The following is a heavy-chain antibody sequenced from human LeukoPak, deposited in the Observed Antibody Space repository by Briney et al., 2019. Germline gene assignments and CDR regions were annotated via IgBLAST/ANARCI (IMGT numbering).Heavy chain of an antibody. D-gene: IGHD1-26*01. CDR3: ARDRWELQGLVSLYFDY. CDR1: GFTFSSYW. J-gene: IGHJ4*02. CDR2: IKQDGSEK. Sequence: QPGGSLRLSCAASGFTFSSYWMSWVRQAPGKGLEWVANIKQDGSEKYYVDSVKGRFTISRDNAKNSLYLQMNSLRAEDTAVYYCARDRWELQGLVSLYFDYWGQGTLVTVSS. V-gene: IGHV3-7*01.